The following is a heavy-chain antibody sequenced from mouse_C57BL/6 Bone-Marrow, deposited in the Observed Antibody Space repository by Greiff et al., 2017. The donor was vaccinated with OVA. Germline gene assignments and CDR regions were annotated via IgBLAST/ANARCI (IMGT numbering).Heavy chain of an antibody. J-gene: IGHJ1*03. CDR1: GFTFSSYA. D-gene: IGHD1-1*01. CDR2: ISSGGDYI. CDR3: TRDGDTTAVRWYFDV. Sequence: LVESGEGLVKPGGSLKLSCAASGFTFSSYAMSWVRQTPEKRLEWVAYISSGGDYIYYADTVKGRFTISRDNARNTLYLQMSSLKSEDTAMYYCTRDGDTTAVRWYFDVWGTGTTVTVSS. V-gene: IGHV5-9-1*02.